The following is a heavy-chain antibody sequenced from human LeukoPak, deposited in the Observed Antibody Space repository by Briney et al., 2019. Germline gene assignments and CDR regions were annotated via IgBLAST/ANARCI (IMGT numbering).Heavy chain of an antibody. CDR2: INSSSSYI. J-gene: IGHJ4*02. V-gene: IGHV3-21*01. D-gene: IGHD2/OR15-2a*01. Sequence: GGSLRLSCAASGFTFSSYSMNWVRQAPGRGLEWVSSINSSSSYIYYAQTVKGRFTISRDTAKNTHYMQMNRLRAEDTAVYYCARERPLSRLDYWGQGTLVTVSS. CDR3: ARERPLSRLDY. CDR1: GFTFSSYS.